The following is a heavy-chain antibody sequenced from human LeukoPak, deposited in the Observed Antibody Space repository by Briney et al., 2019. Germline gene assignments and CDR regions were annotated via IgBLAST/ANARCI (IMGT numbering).Heavy chain of an antibody. CDR3: AKDRRETGLPDY. D-gene: IGHD1-14*01. Sequence: PGVSLRLSCTASGFTFSSYGMHWVRQAPGKGLEWVSAISGSGGSTYYADSVKGRFTISRDNSKNTLYLQMNSLRAEDTAVYYCAKDRRETGLPDYWGQGTLVTVSS. CDR1: GFTFSSYG. V-gene: IGHV3-23*01. J-gene: IGHJ4*02. CDR2: ISGSGGST.